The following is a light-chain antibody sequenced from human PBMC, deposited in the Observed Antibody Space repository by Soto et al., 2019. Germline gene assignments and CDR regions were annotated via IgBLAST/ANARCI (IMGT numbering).Light chain of an antibody. CDR1: QSVSSSD. J-gene: IGKJ2*01. CDR2: GAS. V-gene: IGKV3-20*01. CDR3: QQYGGSPVYT. Sequence: IVLTQSPGTLSLSPGDRATLSCRASQSVSSSDLAWYQQKPGQAPRLLIYGASTRATGIPDRFSGSGSGTDFTLTISRLEPEEFAVYYCQQYGGSPVYTFGQGTKLEIK.